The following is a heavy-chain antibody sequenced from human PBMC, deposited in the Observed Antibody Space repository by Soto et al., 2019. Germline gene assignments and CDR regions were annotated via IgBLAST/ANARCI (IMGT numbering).Heavy chain of an antibody. Sequence: PSVTMSLTCAVAGGYVSSSSWWSWVRQPPGKGLEWIGEIYHSGSTNYNSSLKSRVTVSLDKTTNQVSLKLSSVTAADTAVYYCAARFDAQKTIPWGQGALVTVSS. V-gene: IGHV4-4*02. CDR1: GGYVSSSSW. D-gene: IGHD3-9*01. CDR2: IYHSGST. CDR3: AARFDAQKTIP. J-gene: IGHJ5*02.